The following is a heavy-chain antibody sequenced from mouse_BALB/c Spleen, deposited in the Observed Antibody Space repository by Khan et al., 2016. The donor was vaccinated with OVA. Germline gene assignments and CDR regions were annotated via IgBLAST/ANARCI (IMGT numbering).Heavy chain of an antibody. D-gene: IGHD3-1*01. CDR3: ARSGYEAWLPY. CDR2: IDPENDNT. CDR1: GFNIKDYY. J-gene: IGHJ3*01. V-gene: IGHV14-1*02. Sequence: VQLQQSGTELVRPGALVKLSCKASGFNIKDYYMHWVKQRPEQGLEWIGWIDPENDNTIYDPKFQGKANITADTSYNTAYLQLSSLTSEDTAVYYCARSGYEAWLPYWGQGTLVTVSA.